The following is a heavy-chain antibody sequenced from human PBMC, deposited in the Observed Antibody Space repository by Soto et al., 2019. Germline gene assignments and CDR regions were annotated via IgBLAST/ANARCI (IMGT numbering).Heavy chain of an antibody. CDR3: ARERGGSFSS. D-gene: IGHD1-26*01. CDR1: GGTFSTYT. Sequence: QVQLVQSGAEVQKPGASVQVSCKASGGTFSTYTINWVRQAPGQGPEWMGGIIPILETPNYAQKFQGRVTITADESTTTAHMELSSLRSEDTAIYYCARERGGSFSSWGQGTLVTVSS. V-gene: IGHV1-69*16. J-gene: IGHJ5*02. CDR2: IIPILETP.